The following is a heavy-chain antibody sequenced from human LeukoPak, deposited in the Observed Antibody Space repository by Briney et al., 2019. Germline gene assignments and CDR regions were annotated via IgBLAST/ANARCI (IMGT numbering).Heavy chain of an antibody. CDR1: GFTVSNTY. V-gene: IGHV3-53*01. D-gene: IGHD2-2*01. CDR2: IYSGGGT. CDR3: ARVQYCSSTSCSFDY. Sequence: GGSLRLSCAASGFTVSNTYMSWVRQAPGKGLEWVSLIYSGGGTYSADSVKGRFTISRDISKNTLYLQMNSLRAEDTAVYYCARVQYCSSTSCSFDYWGQGTLVTVSS. J-gene: IGHJ4*02.